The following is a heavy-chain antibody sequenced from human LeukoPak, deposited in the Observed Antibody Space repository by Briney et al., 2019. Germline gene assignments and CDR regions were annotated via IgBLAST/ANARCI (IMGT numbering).Heavy chain of an antibody. Sequence: KHSETLSLTCTVSGGSINSYYWNWIRQPPGRGLEWIGKIHNRGPTNYKPSLMCRDSITLHTSPNQFPLRLGTETAAATAVYYCVRRMRMSRLGEDSWLDPWGQGTLVTLP. CDR3: VRRMRMSRLGEDSWLDP. J-gene: IGHJ5*02. D-gene: IGHD3-16*01. CDR2: IHNRGPT. CDR1: GGSINSYY. V-gene: IGHV4-4*09.